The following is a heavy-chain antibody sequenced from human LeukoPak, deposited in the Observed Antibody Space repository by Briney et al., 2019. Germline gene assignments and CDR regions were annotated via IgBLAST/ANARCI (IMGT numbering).Heavy chain of an antibody. CDR2: ISYDGSNK. CDR1: GFTFSGYA. Sequence: GGSLRLSCAASGFTFSGYAMHWVRQAPGKGLEWVALISYDGSNKYYADSVKGRFTISRDNSKNTLYLQMNSLRAEDTAVYYCAKVGDNFDFDYWGQGILVTVSS. V-gene: IGHV3-30*18. D-gene: IGHD1-26*01. J-gene: IGHJ4*02. CDR3: AKVGDNFDFDY.